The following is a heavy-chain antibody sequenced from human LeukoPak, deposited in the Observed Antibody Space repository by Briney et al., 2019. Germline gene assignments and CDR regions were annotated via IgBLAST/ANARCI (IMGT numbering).Heavy chain of an antibody. CDR1: GFIFSSYA. Sequence: GGSLRLSCPASGFIFSSYAMTWVRQAPGKGLEWVSSSGSTTDYSDSVKGRFTISRDNSKNTLYLQMNSLSAEDTAVYYCTRDSSYGDYSTAFDYWGQGALVTVSS. D-gene: IGHD4-17*01. J-gene: IGHJ4*02. CDR3: TRDSSYGDYSTAFDY. CDR2: SGSTT. V-gene: IGHV3-23*01.